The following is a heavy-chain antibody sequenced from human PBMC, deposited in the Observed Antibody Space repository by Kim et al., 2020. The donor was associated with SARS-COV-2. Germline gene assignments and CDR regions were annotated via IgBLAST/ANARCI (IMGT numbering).Heavy chain of an antibody. V-gene: IGHV1-18*01. CDR3: ARGGFSGSGSYYNPTKGDIDRRFDY. D-gene: IGHD3-10*01. CDR2: ISAYNGNT. Sequence: ASVKVSCKASGYTFTSYGISWVRQAPGQGLEWMGWISAYNGNTNYAQKLQGRVTMTTDTSTSTAYMELRSLRSDDTAVYYCARGGFSGSGSYYNPTKGDIDRRFDYWGQGTLVTVSS. J-gene: IGHJ4*02. CDR1: GYTFTSYG.